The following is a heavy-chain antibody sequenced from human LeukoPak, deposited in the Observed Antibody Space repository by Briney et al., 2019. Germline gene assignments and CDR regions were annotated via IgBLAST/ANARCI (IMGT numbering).Heavy chain of an antibody. D-gene: IGHD5-12*01. CDR3: ARDFRLYYYYYMDV. Sequence: ASVKVSCKASGYTFTSYDINWVRQATGQGLEWMGWMNPNSGNTGYAQKFQGRVTITRNTSISTAYMELSRLRSDDTAVYYCARDFRLYYYYYMDVWGKGTTVTVSS. CDR2: MNPNSGNT. J-gene: IGHJ6*03. CDR1: GYTFTSYD. V-gene: IGHV1-8*03.